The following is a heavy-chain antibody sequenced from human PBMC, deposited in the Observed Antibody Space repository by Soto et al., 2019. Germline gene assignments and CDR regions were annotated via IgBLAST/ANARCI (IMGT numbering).Heavy chain of an antibody. CDR2: ISHKSSAI. V-gene: IGHV3-48*02. CDR3: ARDPYSSTTVTLMNY. D-gene: IGHD4-17*01. CDR1: GFTFSNYA. J-gene: IGHJ4*02. Sequence: EVQLVESGGGLVQPGGSLRLSCAASGFTFSNYAMNWVRQAPGKGLEWVSYISHKSSAIYHADSVKGRFTISRDNAKNSLYLQMNSLRDEDTAVYYSARDPYSSTTVTLMNYWGQGTVVTVSS.